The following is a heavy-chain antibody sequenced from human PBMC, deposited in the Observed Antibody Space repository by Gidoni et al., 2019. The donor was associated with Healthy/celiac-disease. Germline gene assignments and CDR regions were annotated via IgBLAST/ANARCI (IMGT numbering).Heavy chain of an antibody. CDR2: IYYSGST. V-gene: IGHV4-39*01. CDR3: ARRDTAMVYDY. Sequence: QLQLQESGPGLAKTSETLSLTHTASGCSISSRSYYWGWIRQPPGKGREWIGSIYYSGSTYYNPSLKSRVTISVDTSKNQFSLKLSSVTAADTAVYYCARRDTAMVYDYWGQGTLVTVSS. J-gene: IGHJ4*02. CDR1: GCSISSRSYY. D-gene: IGHD5-18*01.